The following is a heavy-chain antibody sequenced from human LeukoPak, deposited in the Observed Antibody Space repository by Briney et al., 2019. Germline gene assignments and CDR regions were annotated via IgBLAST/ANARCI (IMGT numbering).Heavy chain of an antibody. CDR1: GFTVSSNY. V-gene: IGHV3-66*02. CDR2: IYSGGST. D-gene: IGHD6-19*01. J-gene: IGHJ4*02. CDR3: ARDQSYSSGGADYSDY. Sequence: GSLRLSCAASGFTVSSNYMSWVRQAPGKGLEWVSVIYSGGSTYYADSVKGRFTISRDNSKNTLYLQMNSLRAEDTAVYYCARDQSYSSGGADYSDYWGQGTLVTVSS.